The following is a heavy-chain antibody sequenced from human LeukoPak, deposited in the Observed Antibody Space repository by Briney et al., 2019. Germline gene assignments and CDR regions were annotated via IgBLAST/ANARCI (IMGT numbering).Heavy chain of an antibody. Sequence: GGSLRLSCAASGFTFSSYAMHWVRQAPGKGLEWVSGISWNSGSIGYVDSVKGRFTISRDNAKNSLYLQMNSLRAEDTAVYYCAREPSLQITIDVWGKGTTVTVSS. V-gene: IGHV3-9*01. J-gene: IGHJ6*04. D-gene: IGHD3-16*01. CDR2: ISWNSGSI. CDR1: GFTFSSYA. CDR3: AREPSLQITIDV.